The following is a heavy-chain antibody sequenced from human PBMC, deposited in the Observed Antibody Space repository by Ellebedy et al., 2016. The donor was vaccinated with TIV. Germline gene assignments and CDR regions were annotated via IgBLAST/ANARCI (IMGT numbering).Heavy chain of an antibody. D-gene: IGHD7-27*01. CDR1: GFNFSDYW. CDR3: ARPEPGMSGLVY. J-gene: IGHJ4*02. V-gene: IGHV3-74*01. CDR2: INPNGSIP. Sequence: PGGSLRLSCAASGFNFSDYWMHWVRQGPGKGLEWLSRINPNGSIPDYADSVEGRFTISRDNAENTVYLQMDSLRVEDTAFYYCARPEPGMSGLVYWGQGVVVTVSS.